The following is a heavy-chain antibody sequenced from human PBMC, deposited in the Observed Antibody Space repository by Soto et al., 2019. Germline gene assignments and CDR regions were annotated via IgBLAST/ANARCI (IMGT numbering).Heavy chain of an antibody. Sequence: QVHLVQSGAEVKKPGASVKVSCKGSGYAFTTYGITWVRQAPGQGLEWMGWISAHNGNTNYAQKLQGRVTVTSDTSTSTAYMELRSLRSDDTAVYYCARGRYGDYWGQGALVPVSS. CDR2: ISAHNGNT. J-gene: IGHJ4*02. CDR3: ARGRYGDY. CDR1: GYAFTTYG. V-gene: IGHV1-18*01. D-gene: IGHD1-1*01.